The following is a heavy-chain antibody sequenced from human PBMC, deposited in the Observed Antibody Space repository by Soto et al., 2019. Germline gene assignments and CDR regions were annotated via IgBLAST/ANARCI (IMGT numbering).Heavy chain of an antibody. CDR3: AKGGYCSGSNCFFWGKDYGMDV. D-gene: IGHD2-15*01. V-gene: IGHV3-23*01. Sequence: EVQLLESGGGLVKPGGSLRLSCAASGFTFSSYAMSWVRQAPGKGLEWVSTISGSGAGTYYADSVKGRFTISRDNSKNTLYLQMNSLRAEDTAVYYCAKGGYCSGSNCFFWGKDYGMDVWGQGTTVTVSS. CDR2: ISGSGAGT. J-gene: IGHJ6*02. CDR1: GFTFSSYA.